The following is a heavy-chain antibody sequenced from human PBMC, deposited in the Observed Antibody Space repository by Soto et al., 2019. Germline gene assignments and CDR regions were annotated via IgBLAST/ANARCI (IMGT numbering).Heavy chain of an antibody. V-gene: IGHV4-59*02. CDR2: MHYTGFS. CDR3: ARAQLRYFDWLSGPLGY. J-gene: IGHJ4*02. Sequence: SETRSLTCSFSGDSVTSHYLTWIRQSPEKGLEWIGYMHYTGFSHYNPSLKSRLTISVDRSKNQFTLKLTSVTVEDTAVYYCARAQLRYFDWLSGPLGYWGQGTLVTVSS. D-gene: IGHD3-9*01. CDR1: GDSVTSHY.